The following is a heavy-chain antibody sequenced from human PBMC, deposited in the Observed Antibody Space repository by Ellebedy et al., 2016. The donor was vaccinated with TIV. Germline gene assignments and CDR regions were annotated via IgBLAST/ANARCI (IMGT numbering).Heavy chain of an antibody. Sequence: GGSLRLSCAASGFTFSSYSMNWVRQAPGKGLEWVSSISRSSTYIYYADSVKGRFTVSRDNAKNLLYLQMNSLRAEDTAVYYCARAYYEDDYYGMDVWGQGTTVTVSS. D-gene: IGHD3-22*01. J-gene: IGHJ6*02. CDR1: GFTFSSYS. CDR3: ARAYYEDDYYGMDV. CDR2: ISRSSTYI. V-gene: IGHV3-21*04.